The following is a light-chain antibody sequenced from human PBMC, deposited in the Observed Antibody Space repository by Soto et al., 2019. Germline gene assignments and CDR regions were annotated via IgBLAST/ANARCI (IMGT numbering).Light chain of an antibody. CDR3: SSNTNSSTLWV. CDR1: SSDVGGYKY. Sequence: QSVLTQPASVSGSPGQSITISCTGTSSDVGGYKYVSWYQQHPGKAPKLMIYEVSNRPSGVSNRFSGSKSGNTASLTISGLQAEDEADYYFSSNTNSSTLWVFGGGTKLTVL. V-gene: IGLV2-14*01. CDR2: EVS. J-gene: IGLJ3*02.